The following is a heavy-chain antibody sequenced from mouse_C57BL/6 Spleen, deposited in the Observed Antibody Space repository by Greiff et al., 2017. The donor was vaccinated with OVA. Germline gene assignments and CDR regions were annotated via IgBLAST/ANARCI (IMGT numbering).Heavy chain of an antibody. CDR3: ARESSGYVMDY. J-gene: IGHJ4*01. D-gene: IGHD3-2*02. V-gene: IGHV3-6*01. CDR1: GYSITSGYY. CDR2: ISYDGSN. Sequence: VQLQESGPGLVKPSQSLSLTCSVTGYSITSGYYWNWIRQFPGNKLEWMGYISYDGSNNYNPSLKNRISITRDTSKNQFFLKLNSVTTEDTATYYCARESSGYVMDYWGQGTSVTVSS.